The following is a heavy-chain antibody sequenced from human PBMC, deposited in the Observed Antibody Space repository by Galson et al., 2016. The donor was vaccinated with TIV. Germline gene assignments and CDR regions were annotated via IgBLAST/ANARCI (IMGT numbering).Heavy chain of an antibody. CDR2: ISHDGNNK. Sequence: SLRLSCAASGFTFDSYTFHWVRQTPGKGLEWVAIISHDGNNKDFADSVQGRFTISRDSSKNTLSLQMDSLRGDDTAVYYCARDQNRVATPFYYHYGTDVWGQGTTVTVSS. CDR3: ARDQNRVATPFYYHYGTDV. D-gene: IGHD1-14*01. CDR1: GFTFDSYT. J-gene: IGHJ6*02. V-gene: IGHV3-30-3*01.